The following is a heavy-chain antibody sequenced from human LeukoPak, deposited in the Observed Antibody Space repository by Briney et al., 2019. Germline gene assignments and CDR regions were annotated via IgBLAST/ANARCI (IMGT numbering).Heavy chain of an antibody. Sequence: ASVKVSCKASGGTFSSYAISWVRQAPGQGLEWMGGIIPIFGTANYAQKFQGRVTITADKSTSTAYMELSSLRSEDTAVYYCARVNLGYGSGSYYNVAGGEHYYMDVWGKGTTVTISS. CDR3: ARVNLGYGSGSYYNVAGGEHYYMDV. V-gene: IGHV1-69*06. J-gene: IGHJ6*03. D-gene: IGHD3-10*01. CDR2: IIPIFGTA. CDR1: GGTFSSYA.